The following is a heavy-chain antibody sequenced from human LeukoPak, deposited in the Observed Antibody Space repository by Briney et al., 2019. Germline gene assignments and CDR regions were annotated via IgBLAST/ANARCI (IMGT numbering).Heavy chain of an antibody. CDR1: GFTFSSYE. Sequence: GGSLRLSCAASGFTFSSYEMNWVRQAPGKGLEWVSYISSSGSTIYYADSVKGRFTISRDNAKNSLYLQMNSLRAEDTAVYYCARLEMATISFDYWGQGTLVTVSS. CDR3: ARLEMATISFDY. D-gene: IGHD5-24*01. V-gene: IGHV3-48*03. CDR2: ISSSGSTI. J-gene: IGHJ4*02.